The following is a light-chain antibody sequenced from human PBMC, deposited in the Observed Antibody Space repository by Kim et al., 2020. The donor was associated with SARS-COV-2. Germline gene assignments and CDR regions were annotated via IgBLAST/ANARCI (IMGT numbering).Light chain of an antibody. J-gene: IGLJ1*01. V-gene: IGLV2-11*01. CDR3: CSYAGSYTSYV. Sequence: QSVTISGTEASSDVDGYIYVSRYQQTSGKATYLILYEVSKRPSAGPDRLSGSKSGYTASLTISGLQAEDDADYYCCSYAGSYTSYVFGTDKKVTVL. CDR1: SSDVDGYIY. CDR2: EVS.